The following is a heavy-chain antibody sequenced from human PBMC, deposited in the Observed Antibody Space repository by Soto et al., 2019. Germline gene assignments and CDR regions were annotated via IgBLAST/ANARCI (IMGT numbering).Heavy chain of an antibody. V-gene: IGHV4-31*03. CDR1: VFSIINGGDY. CDR3: ESDTTRGVRAV. CDR2: IYYSGST. J-gene: IGHJ4*02. Sequence: PSWTXSVTCTFSVFSIINGGDYLSWIRQHPGNVLDWIGYIYYSGSTYYNPSLKSRSTIPVDQSKKKFSLKLSPVTAEDTAVYYCESDTTRGVRAVWGQGTLVNV. D-gene: IGHD1-1*01.